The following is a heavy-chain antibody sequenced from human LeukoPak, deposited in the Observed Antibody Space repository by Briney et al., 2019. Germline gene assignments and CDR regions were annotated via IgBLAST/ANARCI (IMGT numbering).Heavy chain of an antibody. Sequence: PSETLSLTCAVYGGSFSGYYWSWIRQPPGKGLEWIGEINHSGSTYYNPSLKSRVTISVDTSKNEFSLKLSSVTAADTAVYYCARGRFLQWLSTWGQGTLVTVSS. CDR2: INHSGST. D-gene: IGHD3-3*01. CDR1: GGSFSGYY. J-gene: IGHJ5*02. V-gene: IGHV4-34*01. CDR3: ARGRFLQWLST.